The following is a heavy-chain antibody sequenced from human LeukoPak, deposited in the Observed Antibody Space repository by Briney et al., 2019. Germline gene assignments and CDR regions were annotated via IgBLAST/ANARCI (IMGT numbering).Heavy chain of an antibody. V-gene: IGHV3-43*01. CDR1: GFTFRDYN. Sequence: GGSLRLSCAASGFTFRDYNMHWVRQAPGKGQEWVSHIKWDDGSTYYADSVKGRFTISRDNSKNSLYLQMNSLRTEDTALYYCAKDRERFGSGPIRHWGQGTLVTVST. D-gene: IGHD1-1*01. J-gene: IGHJ1*01. CDR2: IKWDDGST. CDR3: AKDRERFGSGPIRH.